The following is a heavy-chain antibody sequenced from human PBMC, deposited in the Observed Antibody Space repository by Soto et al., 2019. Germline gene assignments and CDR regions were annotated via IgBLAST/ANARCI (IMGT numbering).Heavy chain of an antibody. V-gene: IGHV1-8*01. CDR3: ATSPPRVEKNNYAGGWFDP. CDR1: GYPFTKYD. Sequence: QVPLVQSGAEVKKPGASVKVSCKASGYPFTKYDINWVRQATGQGLEWMGWINPNSGNTGYSQKFQGRVTMTRNTSISTAYMELSSLRFDDTAVYYCATSPPRVEKNNYAGGWFDPWGQGTLVTVSS. J-gene: IGHJ5*02. CDR2: INPNSGNT. D-gene: IGHD4-4*01.